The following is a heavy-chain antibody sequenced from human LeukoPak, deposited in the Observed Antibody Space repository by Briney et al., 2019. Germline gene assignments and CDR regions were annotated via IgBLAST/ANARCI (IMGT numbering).Heavy chain of an antibody. V-gene: IGHV4-31*03. CDR3: ARELAYYDFWSGYYPSAWFDP. Sequence: PSETLSLTCTVSGGSISSGGYYWSWIRQHPGKGLEWIGYIYYSGSTYYNPSLKSRVTISVDTSKNQFSLKLSSVTAADTAVYYCARELAYYDFWSGYYPSAWFDPWGQGTLVTVSS. CDR1: GGSISSGGYY. J-gene: IGHJ5*02. CDR2: IYYSGST. D-gene: IGHD3-3*01.